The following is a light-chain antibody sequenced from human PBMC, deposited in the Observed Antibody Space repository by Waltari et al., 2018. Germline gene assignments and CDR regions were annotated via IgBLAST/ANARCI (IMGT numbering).Light chain of an antibody. V-gene: IGLV2-8*01. Sequence: QSALTQPPSASGSPGQSVTISCTGTSSDVGAYNYVSWYQQHPGKAPKLMIYEVSKRPSGVPDRFSGSKSGNTASLTVSGLQAEDEADYYCSSDAGNNILYVFGTGTKVTVL. J-gene: IGLJ1*01. CDR1: SSDVGAYNY. CDR2: EVS. CDR3: SSDAGNNILYV.